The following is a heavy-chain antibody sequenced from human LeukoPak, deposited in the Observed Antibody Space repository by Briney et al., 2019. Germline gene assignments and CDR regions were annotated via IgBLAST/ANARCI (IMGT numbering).Heavy chain of an antibody. CDR2: IYTSGGT. D-gene: IGHD1-14*01. CDR1: GGSISSGSYY. CDR3: ARSRYYYYYYMDV. V-gene: IGHV4-61*09. Sequence: SETLSLTCTVSGGSISSGSYYWSWIRQPAGKGLEWIGHIYTSGGTNYNPSLKSRVTISVDTSKNQFSLKLSSVTAADTAVYYCARSRYYYYYYMDVWGKGTTVTVSS. J-gene: IGHJ6*03.